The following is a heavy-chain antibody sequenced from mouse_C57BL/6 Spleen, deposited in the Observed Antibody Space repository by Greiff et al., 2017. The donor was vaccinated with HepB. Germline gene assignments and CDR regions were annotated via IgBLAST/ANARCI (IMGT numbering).Heavy chain of an antibody. CDR2: IWSGGST. D-gene: IGHD1-1*02. V-gene: IGHV2-2*01. CDR3: ARNLGGTTGLFDY. J-gene: IGHJ2*01. CDR1: DFSLTSYG. Sequence: QVQLKESGPGLVQPSQSLSITCTVSDFSLTSYGVHWVRQSPGKGLEWLGVIWSGGSTDYNAAFISRLSISKDNSKSQVFFKMNSLQADDTAIYYCARNLGGTTGLFDYWGQGTTLTVSS.